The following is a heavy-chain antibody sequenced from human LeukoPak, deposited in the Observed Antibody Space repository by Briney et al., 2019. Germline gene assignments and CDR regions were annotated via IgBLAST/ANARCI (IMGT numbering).Heavy chain of an antibody. CDR2: INHSGST. V-gene: IGHV4-39*07. J-gene: IGHJ4*02. Sequence: PSETLSLTCTVSGGSISSSSYYWGWIRQPPGKGLEWIGEINHSGSTNYNPSLKSRVTISVDTSKNQFSLKLSSVTAADTAVYYCAREPGGYDYVWGSYRSTPYYFDYWGQGTLVTVSS. CDR3: AREPGGYDYVWGSYRSTPYYFDY. CDR1: GGSISSSSYY. D-gene: IGHD3-16*02.